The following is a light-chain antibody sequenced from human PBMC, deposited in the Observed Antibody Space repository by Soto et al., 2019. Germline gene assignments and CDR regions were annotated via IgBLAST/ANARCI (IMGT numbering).Light chain of an antibody. CDR2: DAS. CDR3: QQYRSYWT. Sequence: DIPVTQSPSTLSASVGDRVTITCRASQDLTGWLAWYQQRPGEAPKLLINDASSLESGVPSRFSGSGSGTEFTLIISSLQPDDSATYYCQQYRSYWTFGQGTKVEIK. J-gene: IGKJ1*01. CDR1: QDLTGW. V-gene: IGKV1-5*01.